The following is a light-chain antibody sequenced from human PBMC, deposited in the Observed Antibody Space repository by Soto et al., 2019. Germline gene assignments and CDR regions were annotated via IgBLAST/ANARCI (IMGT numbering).Light chain of an antibody. Sequence: DIQMTQSPSTLSATAVDRFTITFRASQSISSWVAWYQHKPGKAPKLLIYDASNLDSGVPSRFSGSGSGTEFSLTISNLQPDDCATYYCQQYENYWTFGQGTKVDIK. J-gene: IGKJ1*01. CDR2: DAS. V-gene: IGKV1-5*01. CDR3: QQYENYWT. CDR1: QSISSW.